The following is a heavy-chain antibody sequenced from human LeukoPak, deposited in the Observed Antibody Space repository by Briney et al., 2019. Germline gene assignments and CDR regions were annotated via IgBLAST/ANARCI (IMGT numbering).Heavy chain of an antibody. CDR2: IYTSGST. V-gene: IGHV4-61*02. D-gene: IGHD1-26*01. Sequence: SQTLSLTCTVSGGSISSGGYYWSWIRQPAGKGLEWIGRIYTSGSTNYNPSLKSRVTMSVGTSKNQFSLKLSSVTAADTAVYYCARLVGATGAFDIWGQGTMVTVSS. CDR1: GGSISSGGYY. J-gene: IGHJ3*02. CDR3: ARLVGATGAFDI.